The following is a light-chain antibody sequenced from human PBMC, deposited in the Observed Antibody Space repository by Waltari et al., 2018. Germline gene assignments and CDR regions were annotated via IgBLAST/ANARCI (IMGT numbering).Light chain of an antibody. CDR1: GRDIGASTY. CDR3: CSWSTSGSWM. Sequence: QSALTQPPPVSGSPGQSVTIPSTGTGRDIGASTYVSWYQQPPDKAPKLIIYDVTERPSGVPDRFSGSKSGNTASLTISALQADDEADYYCCSWSTSGSWMFGGGTKVTVL. CDR2: DVT. J-gene: IGLJ3*02. V-gene: IGLV2-11*01.